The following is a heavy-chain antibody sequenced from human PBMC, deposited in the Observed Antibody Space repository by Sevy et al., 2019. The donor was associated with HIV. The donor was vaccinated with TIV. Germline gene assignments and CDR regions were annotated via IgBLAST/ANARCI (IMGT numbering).Heavy chain of an antibody. J-gene: IGHJ6*02. D-gene: IGHD3-10*01. V-gene: IGHV3-13*01. CDR3: ARELYYGMDV. CDR2: IDNDGDT. Sequence: GGSLRLSCRASGFTFSNYDMHWVRQATGKGLEWVSGIDNDGDTYYPDSVKGRFTISRENGRDSLYRQMNSLRAGDTAVYYCARELYYGMDVWGQGTTVTVSS. CDR1: GFTFSNYD.